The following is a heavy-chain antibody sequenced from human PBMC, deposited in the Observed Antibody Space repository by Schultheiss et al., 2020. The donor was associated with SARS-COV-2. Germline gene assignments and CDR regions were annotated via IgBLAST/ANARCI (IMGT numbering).Heavy chain of an antibody. V-gene: IGHV3-7*03. Sequence: GGSLRLSCAASGFTFSNYWMQWVRQAPGKGLEWVANIRQDGGEKYYVDSVKGRFTISRDNAKNSLYLQMQSLRVEDTAVYYCAKEGEEMGTSWGQGTLVTVSS. CDR3: AKEGEEMGTS. CDR2: IRQDGGEK. J-gene: IGHJ4*02. CDR1: GFTFSNYW. D-gene: IGHD3-16*01.